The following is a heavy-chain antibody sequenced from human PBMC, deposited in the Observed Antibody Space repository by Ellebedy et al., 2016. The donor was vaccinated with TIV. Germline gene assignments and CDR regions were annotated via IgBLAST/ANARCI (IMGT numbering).Heavy chain of an antibody. Sequence: PGGSLRLSCAASGFTFSSYAMSWVRQAPGKGLEWVSIISHTGTRTYYTDSVEGRFIISRDTSKKTLYLQMNGLRAEDKAIYYCAKGRGGGSDTSAPRYYFDYWGLGTLVTVSS. V-gene: IGHV3-23*01. J-gene: IGHJ4*02. CDR2: ISHTGTRT. CDR3: AKGRGGGSDTSAPRYYFDY. D-gene: IGHD3-22*01. CDR1: GFTFSSYA.